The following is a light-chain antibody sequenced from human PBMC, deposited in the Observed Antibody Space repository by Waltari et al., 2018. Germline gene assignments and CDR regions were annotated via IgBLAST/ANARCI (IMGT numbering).Light chain of an antibody. CDR1: GSDIGSYNL. Sequence: QSALTQPASVSGSPGQSIIISCTGTGSDIGSYNLVSWYQQYPGKAPKLIIHEVTRRPSGVSNRFSGSKSGNTASLTISGLQPEDEANYYCCSYAGSSSVWVFGGGTKLTVL. CDR3: CSYAGSSSVWV. V-gene: IGLV2-23*02. J-gene: IGLJ3*02. CDR2: EVT.